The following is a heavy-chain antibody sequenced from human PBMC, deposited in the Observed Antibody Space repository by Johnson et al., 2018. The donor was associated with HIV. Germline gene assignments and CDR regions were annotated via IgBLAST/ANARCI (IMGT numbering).Heavy chain of an antibody. CDR2: ISYDGSNK. D-gene: IGHD3-16*01. V-gene: IGHV3-30-3*02. Sequence: QVQLVESGGGVVQPGRSLRLSCAASGFTFSSYAMHWVRQAPGKGLEWVAVISYDGSNKYYADSVKGRFNISRDNSTNALYLQMNSLRSEDTAVYYCAKPPSMGADAFDIWGQGTMVTVSS. CDR1: GFTFSSYA. CDR3: AKPPSMGADAFDI. J-gene: IGHJ3*02.